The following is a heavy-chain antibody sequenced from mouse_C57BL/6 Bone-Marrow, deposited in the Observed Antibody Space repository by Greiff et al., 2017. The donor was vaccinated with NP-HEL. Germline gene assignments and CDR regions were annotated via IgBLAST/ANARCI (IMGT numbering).Heavy chain of an antibody. CDR1: GYTFTGYW. CDR3: ARGGGTTVVATRYFEV. Sequence: QVQLQQSGAELMKPGASVKLSCKATGYTFTGYWIEWVKQRPGHGLEWIGEILPGSGSTNYNEKFKGKATFTADTSSNTAYMQLSSLTTEDSAIYYCARGGGTTVVATRYFEVWGTGTTVTVSS. CDR2: ILPGSGST. D-gene: IGHD1-1*01. J-gene: IGHJ1*03. V-gene: IGHV1-9*01.